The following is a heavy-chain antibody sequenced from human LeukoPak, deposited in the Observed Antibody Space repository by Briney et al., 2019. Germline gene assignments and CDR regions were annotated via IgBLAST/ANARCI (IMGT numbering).Heavy chain of an antibody. CDR1: GYTFTSYY. CDR3: ASNLNCTRTSCPFDF. D-gene: IGHD2-2*01. Sequence: ASVKVSCKASGYTFTSYYMHWVRQAPGQGLEWMGIINPSSGSTSYAQKFQGRVSMTRDTSTSTVYMELSSLRSEDTAVYYCASNLNCTRTSCPFDFWGQGTLVTVSS. J-gene: IGHJ4*02. CDR2: INPSSGST. V-gene: IGHV1-46*01.